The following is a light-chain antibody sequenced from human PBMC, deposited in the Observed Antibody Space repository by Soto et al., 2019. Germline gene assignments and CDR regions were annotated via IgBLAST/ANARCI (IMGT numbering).Light chain of an antibody. V-gene: IGLV2-23*01. CDR3: SSNAGSSTYV. CDR1: SSDVGSYNL. CDR2: EGS. Sequence: QSVLTQPASVSGSPGQSITISCTGTSSDVGSYNLVSWYQQHPGKAPKLMIYEGSKRPSGVSNRFSGSKSGNTASLTISGLQAEDEADYYCSSNAGSSTYVFGTGTKVPVL. J-gene: IGLJ1*01.